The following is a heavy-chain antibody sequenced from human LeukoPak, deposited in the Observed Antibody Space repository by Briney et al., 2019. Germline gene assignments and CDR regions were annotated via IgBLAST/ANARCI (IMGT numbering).Heavy chain of an antibody. CDR1: GGSISSSSYY. CDR2: IYYSGST. V-gene: IGHV4-39*07. Sequence: SETLSITCTVSGGSISSSSYYWGWIRQPPGKGLEWIGSIYYSGSTYYNPSLKSRVTISVDTSKNQFSLKLSSVTAADTAVYYCARGKSDAFDIWGQGTMVTVSS. CDR3: ARGKSDAFDI. J-gene: IGHJ3*02.